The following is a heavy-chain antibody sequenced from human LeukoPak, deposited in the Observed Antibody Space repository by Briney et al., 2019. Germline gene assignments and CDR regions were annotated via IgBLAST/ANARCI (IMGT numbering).Heavy chain of an antibody. Sequence: ASVKVSCKASGYTFTSYYMHWVRQAPGQGLEWMGIINPSGGSTSYAQKFQGRVTMTEDTSTDTAYMELSSLRSEDTAVYYCATVLPDIVVVPAAILRGYGMDVWGQGTTVTVSS. D-gene: IGHD2-2*02. CDR2: INPSGGST. J-gene: IGHJ6*02. CDR3: ATVLPDIVVVPAAILRGYGMDV. V-gene: IGHV1-46*01. CDR1: GYTFTSYY.